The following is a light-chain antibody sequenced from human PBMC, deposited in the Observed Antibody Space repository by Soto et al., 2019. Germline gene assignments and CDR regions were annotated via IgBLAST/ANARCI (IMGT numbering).Light chain of an antibody. J-gene: IGLJ2*01. Sequence: QSVLTQPASVSGSPGQSITISCTGTSSDVGDYNYVSWYQQDPGKAPKLMIYDVSNRPSGVSNRFSGSKSGNTASLTISGLQAEDEADYYRSSYTSSSTLVVFGGGTQLTVL. CDR2: DVS. CDR1: SSDVGDYNY. CDR3: SSYTSSSTLVV. V-gene: IGLV2-14*01.